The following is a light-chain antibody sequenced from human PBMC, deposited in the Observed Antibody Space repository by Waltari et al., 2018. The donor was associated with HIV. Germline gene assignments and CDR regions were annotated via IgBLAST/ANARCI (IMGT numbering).Light chain of an antibody. Sequence: AIQLTQSPSSLSASVGDRVTITCRASQGISSALAWYQQKAGKAPKLLIYDGSSLESGVPSRFSGTGSGTDFTLIISSLQPEDFATYYFQQFKSYPHTFGGGTKVEIK. V-gene: IGKV1-13*02. J-gene: IGKJ4*01. CDR2: DGS. CDR3: QQFKSYPHT. CDR1: QGISSA.